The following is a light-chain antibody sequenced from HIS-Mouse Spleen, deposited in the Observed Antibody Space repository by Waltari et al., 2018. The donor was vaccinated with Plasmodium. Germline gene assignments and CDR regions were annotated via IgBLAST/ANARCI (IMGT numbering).Light chain of an antibody. CDR2: GAS. CDR1: SRCSSSY. Sequence: RASSRCSSSYLAGYPQKPGQAPRLLIYGASSRATGIPDRFSGSGSGTDFTLTISRLEPEDFAVYYCQQYGSSPYTFGQGTKLEIK. J-gene: IGKJ2*01. CDR3: QQYGSSPYT. V-gene: IGKV3-20*01.